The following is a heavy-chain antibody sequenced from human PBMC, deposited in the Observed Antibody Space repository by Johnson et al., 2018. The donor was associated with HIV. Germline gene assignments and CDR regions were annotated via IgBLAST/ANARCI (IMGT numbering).Heavy chain of an antibody. CDR2: ISYDGSNK. CDR3: ARDIMADTALDPGFAFDI. V-gene: IGHV3-30*03. Sequence: QVQLVESGGGVVQPGRPLRLSCAASGFTFSSYGMHWVRQAPGKGLQWVAVISYDGSNKYYADSVKGRLTISRDNSKNTLHLQMNSLRAADTAVYYCARDIMADTALDPGFAFDIWGQGTMVTVSS. J-gene: IGHJ3*02. D-gene: IGHD3-16*01. CDR1: GFTFSSYG.